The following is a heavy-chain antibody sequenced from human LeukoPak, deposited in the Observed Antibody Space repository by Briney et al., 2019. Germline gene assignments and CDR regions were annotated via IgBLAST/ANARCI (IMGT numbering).Heavy chain of an antibody. D-gene: IGHD6-13*01. CDR2: IIPIFGTA. V-gene: IGHV1-69*13. CDR1: GGTFTSYA. J-gene: IGHJ6*02. Sequence: GASVKVSCKASGGTFTSYAISWVRQAPGQGLEWMGGIIPIFGTANYAQKFQGRVTITADESTSTAYMELSSLRSEDTAVYYCASPYVAGGSYYYYYGMDVWGQGTTVTVSS. CDR3: ASPYVAGGSYYYYYGMDV.